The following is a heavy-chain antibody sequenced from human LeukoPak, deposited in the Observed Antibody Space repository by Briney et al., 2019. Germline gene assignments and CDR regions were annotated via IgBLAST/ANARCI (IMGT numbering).Heavy chain of an antibody. CDR1: GASISSHY. V-gene: IGHV4-4*07. CDR2: IYTSGST. D-gene: IGHD3-22*01. CDR3: ARESKTYDGSGYYHDS. Sequence: SETLSLTCSVSGASISSHYWSWIRQPPGKGLEWVGRIYTSGSTNYNPSLESRVTISVDTSRNQFSLNVYSVTAADTAVYYCARESKTYDGSGYYHDSWGQGTLVTVSS. J-gene: IGHJ4*02.